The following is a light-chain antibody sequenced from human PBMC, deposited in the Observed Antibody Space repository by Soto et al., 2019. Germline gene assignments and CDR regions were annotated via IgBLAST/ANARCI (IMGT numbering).Light chain of an antibody. CDR1: QDISNY. CDR2: AAS. CDR3: KEYNSAHPFA. J-gene: IGKJ3*01. V-gene: IGKV1-27*01. Sequence: DIQMTQSPSSLSASVGDRVTITCRASQDISNYLAWCQQKPGKIPKLLIYAASTLQSGVPSRLSGSGSGADFTLTISSLQPEDVATYYYKEYNSAHPFAFGPGTKVDIK.